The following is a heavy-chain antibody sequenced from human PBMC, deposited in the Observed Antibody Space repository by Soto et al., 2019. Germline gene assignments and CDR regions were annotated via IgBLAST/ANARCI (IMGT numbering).Heavy chain of an antibody. CDR2: IIPFFDTA. J-gene: IGHJ6*02. D-gene: IGHD2-2*01. Sequence: SVKVSCKASGDTFSSYAISWVRQAPGQGLEWMGGIIPFFDTANYAQQFQGRVTITADESTSTAYMELSSLRSEDTAVYYCARHDCISSSCYYYYSYVMDVWGQGTTVTVSS. CDR3: ARHDCISSSCYYYYSYVMDV. V-gene: IGHV1-69*13. CDR1: GDTFSSYA.